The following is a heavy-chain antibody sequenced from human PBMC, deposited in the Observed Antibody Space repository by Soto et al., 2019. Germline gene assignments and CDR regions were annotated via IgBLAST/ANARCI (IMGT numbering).Heavy chain of an antibody. Sequence: SETLSLTCSVYGGPFSGYYWSWIRQPPGKGLEWIGEINDSGITNYNPSLKSRVTMSVGTSRNQLSLKLNSVTAADTAVYYCARVTRGDYLLTFSLRGMDVWGQGTTVTVS. D-gene: IGHD4-17*01. CDR3: ARVTRGDYLLTFSLRGMDV. V-gene: IGHV4-34*01. CDR2: INDSGIT. CDR1: GGPFSGYY. J-gene: IGHJ6*02.